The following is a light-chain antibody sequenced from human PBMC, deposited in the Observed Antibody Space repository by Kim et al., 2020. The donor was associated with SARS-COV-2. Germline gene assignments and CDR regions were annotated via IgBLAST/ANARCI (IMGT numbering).Light chain of an antibody. V-gene: IGLV3-25*03. CDR1: KLPDKF. CDR3: QASDISYTTCV. CDR2: KDT. J-gene: IGLJ1*01. Sequence: SYELTQPPSVSLSPGQTARITCSGDKLPDKFAYWYQQKPGQAPVLVISKDTERPSGIPERFSGSTSGTTVTLTISGIQAKDEADYYCQASDISYTTCVFGAGTKVTVL.